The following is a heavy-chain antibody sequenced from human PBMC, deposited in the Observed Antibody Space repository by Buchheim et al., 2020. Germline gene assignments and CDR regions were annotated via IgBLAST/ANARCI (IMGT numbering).Heavy chain of an antibody. CDR3: ARGWSNGRDVY. CDR1: GFGFSTSG. D-gene: IGHD1/OR15-1a*01. CDR2: ISSSSDEI. V-gene: IGHV3-48*04. J-gene: IGHJ4*02. Sequence: HLVESGGDLVQPGGSLRLSCAASGFGFSTSGMSWVRQAPGKGLEWLSYISSSSDEIVYADSVKGRFTISRDNGKNSLYLQMNGLEGEDTAVYFCARGWSNGRDVYWGRGT.